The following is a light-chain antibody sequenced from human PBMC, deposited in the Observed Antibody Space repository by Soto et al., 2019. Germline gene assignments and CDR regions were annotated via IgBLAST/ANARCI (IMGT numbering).Light chain of an antibody. CDR3: ATWDDSLSGPWV. CDR1: SSNIGSNY. V-gene: IGLV1-47*01. CDR2: KSN. J-gene: IGLJ3*02. Sequence: QAVLTQPPSASGTPGQRVTISCSGSSSNIGSNYVYWYQQVPGTAPKLLIYKSNQRPSGVPDRFSGSKSGTSASLAISGLRSEDEADYYCATWDDSLSGPWVFGGGTKVTVL.